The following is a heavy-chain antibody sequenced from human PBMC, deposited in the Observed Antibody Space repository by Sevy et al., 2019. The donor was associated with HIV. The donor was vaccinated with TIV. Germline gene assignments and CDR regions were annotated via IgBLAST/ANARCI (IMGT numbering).Heavy chain of an antibody. J-gene: IGHJ6*02. Sequence: GSLRLSCAASGFTLNKAWMSWVRQAPGKGLEWVGRIKSKTDGGTTDYAAPVKGRCTISRDDSKNTLYLQMNSLRTEDTAVYYCTTGGYCSGGSCYYYGMDVWGQGTTVTVSS. CDR1: GFTLNKAW. V-gene: IGHV3-15*01. D-gene: IGHD2-15*01. CDR3: TTGGYCSGGSCYYYGMDV. CDR2: IKSKTDGGTT.